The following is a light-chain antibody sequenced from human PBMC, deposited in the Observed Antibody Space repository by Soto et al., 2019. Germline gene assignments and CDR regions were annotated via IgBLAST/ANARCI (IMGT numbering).Light chain of an antibody. CDR2: VAS. CDR3: QQYNTYPLT. J-gene: IGKJ1*01. CDR1: QDISNY. Sequence: DLQMTQSPSALSASVGDRVTITCRASQDISNYLAWFQQQPGKAPRSLIYVASTLKSGVPSRFSGSGSGTDFTLTISSLQPEDFATYFCQQYNTYPLTFDQGTKVDIK. V-gene: IGKV1-16*01.